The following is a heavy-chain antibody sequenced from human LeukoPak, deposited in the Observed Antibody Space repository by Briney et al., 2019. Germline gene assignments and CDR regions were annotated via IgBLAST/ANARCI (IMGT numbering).Heavy chain of an antibody. CDR2: IYTSGSA. J-gene: IGHJ4*02. V-gene: IGHV4-39*01. D-gene: IGHD3/OR15-3a*01. CDR1: GGSISSSSYY. CDR3: ARQTGSGLFILP. Sequence: SETLSLTCTVSGGSISSSSYYWGWIRQPPGKGLEWIGSIYTSGSANYNPSLKSQVSISIDTSKNQFSLRLTSVTAADTAVYYCARQTGSGLFILPGGQGTLVTVSS.